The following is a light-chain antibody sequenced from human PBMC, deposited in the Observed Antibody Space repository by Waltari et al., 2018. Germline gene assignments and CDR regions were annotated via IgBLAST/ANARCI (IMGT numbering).Light chain of an antibody. CDR2: GAS. J-gene: IGKJ1*01. Sequence: EIVLTQSPGTLSLSPGERASLSCRASQSITNNLVWFQQKPGQAPRLLIYGASRRATGFPDRFSGSGSGTDFTLTISRLEPEDFAVYYCQHYYNSPRTFGQGTKVEI. V-gene: IGKV3-20*01. CDR1: QSITNN. CDR3: QHYYNSPRT.